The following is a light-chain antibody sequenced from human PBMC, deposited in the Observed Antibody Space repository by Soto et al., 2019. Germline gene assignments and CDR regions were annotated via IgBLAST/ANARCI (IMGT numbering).Light chain of an antibody. CDR2: GNS. Sequence: QSVLTQPPSVSGAPGQRVTISCTGSSSNIGAGYGVHWYQQVPGTAPKLLIYGNSNRPSGVPDRFSGSKSGTSASLAITGLQAEDEADYYCQSYDSSLSGWVFDGGTKLTVL. CDR1: SSNIGAGYG. V-gene: IGLV1-40*01. CDR3: QSYDSSLSGWV. J-gene: IGLJ3*02.